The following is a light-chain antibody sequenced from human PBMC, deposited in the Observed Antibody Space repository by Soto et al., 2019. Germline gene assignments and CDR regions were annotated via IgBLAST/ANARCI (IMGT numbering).Light chain of an antibody. J-gene: IGLJ2*01. CDR1: SSDVGGYKY. Sequence: QSALTQPPSASGSPGQSVTIACTGTSSDVGGYKYVSWYQQHPGKAPKLMIYEVNKRPSGVPDRFSGSKSGHTASLTVSELQADDEADYFCSSYAGRNIVLFGGGTKVTVL. CDR3: SSYAGRNIVL. V-gene: IGLV2-8*01. CDR2: EVN.